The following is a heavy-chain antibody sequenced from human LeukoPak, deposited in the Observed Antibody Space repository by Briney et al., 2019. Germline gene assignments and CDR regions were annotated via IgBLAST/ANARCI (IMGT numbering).Heavy chain of an antibody. Sequence: GASVTVSCKTSGYTFIGHYMHWVRQAPGHGLEWMGWFSPKTGGSHFAQKFRGRVAMTTDTSISTAYLELSSLRSDDTAVYYCVRDSGGSYYYPSDYWGQGTLVTVSS. J-gene: IGHJ4*02. CDR3: VRDSGGSYYYPSDY. CDR1: GYTFIGHY. V-gene: IGHV1-2*02. D-gene: IGHD1-26*01. CDR2: FSPKTGGS.